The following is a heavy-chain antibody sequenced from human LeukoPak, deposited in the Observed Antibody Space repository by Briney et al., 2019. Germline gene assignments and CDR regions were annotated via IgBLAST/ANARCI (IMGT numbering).Heavy chain of an antibody. CDR3: AKDQLADYYDNSGYFDC. CDR2: IWYDGSNK. V-gene: IGHV3-33*06. J-gene: IGHJ4*02. Sequence: HPGGSLRLSCAAPGFTFSSYGMHWVRQAPGKGLEWVAVIWYDGSNKYYADSVKGRFTISRDNSKNTLYLQMNSLRAEDTAIYYCAKDQLADYYDNSGYFDCWGQGTLVTVSS. D-gene: IGHD3-22*01. CDR1: GFTFSSYG.